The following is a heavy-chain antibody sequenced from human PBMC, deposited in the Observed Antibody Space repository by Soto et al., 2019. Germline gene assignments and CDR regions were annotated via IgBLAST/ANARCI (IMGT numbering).Heavy chain of an antibody. J-gene: IGHJ4*02. Sequence: QVQLQESGPGLVKPSETLSLTCTVSGGSISSYYWSWIRQPPGKGLEWIGYIYYSGSTNYNPSLKSRVTISVDTSKNQFSLKLSSLTAADTAVYYCARGDDSSGYDYWGQGTLVTVSS. CDR2: IYYSGST. V-gene: IGHV4-59*01. CDR1: GGSISSYY. D-gene: IGHD3-22*01. CDR3: ARGDDSSGYDY.